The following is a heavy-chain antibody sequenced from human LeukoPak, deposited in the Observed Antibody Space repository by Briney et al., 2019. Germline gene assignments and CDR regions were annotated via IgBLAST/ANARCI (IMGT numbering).Heavy chain of an antibody. CDR1: GFTFSIYA. CDR2: ISGSGGST. Sequence: PGGSLRLSCAASGFTFSIYAMSWVRQAPGKGLEWVSAISGSGGSTYYADSVKGRFTISRDNSKNTLYLQMNSLRAEDTAVYYCAKDPELSLQHHYWGQGTLVTVSS. D-gene: IGHD1-14*01. V-gene: IGHV3-23*01. CDR3: AKDPELSLQHHY. J-gene: IGHJ4*02.